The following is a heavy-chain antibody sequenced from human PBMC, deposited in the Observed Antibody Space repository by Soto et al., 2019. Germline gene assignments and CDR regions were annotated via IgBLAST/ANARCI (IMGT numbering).Heavy chain of an antibody. J-gene: IGHJ4*02. D-gene: IGHD6-19*01. CDR3: VAGYVYFDH. CDR2: RWYDGRDK. V-gene: IGHV3-33*01. CDR1: GITFSNYG. Sequence: QVQLVESGGGVVQPGRSLRLSCAASGITFSNYGTHWVCQAPGKGLEWVAVRWYDGRDKYYADSVKGRFTISRDNSKNPMYLQMNGLTAYDTAMDFCVAGYVYFDHWGQGTLVTVSS.